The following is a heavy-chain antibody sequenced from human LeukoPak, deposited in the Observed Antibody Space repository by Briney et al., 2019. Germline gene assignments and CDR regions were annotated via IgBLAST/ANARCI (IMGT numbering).Heavy chain of an antibody. Sequence: ASVKVSSKASGYTFTSYDINWLRQATGQGLEWMGWGNPNSGHTGYAQKFQGRVTMTRNTSITTAYMELSSLTSEDTAVYYCARGAPGSYCSGGSCPYFDYWGQGTLVSVSS. V-gene: IGHV1-8*01. CDR1: GYTFTSYD. J-gene: IGHJ4*02. CDR2: GNPNSGHT. D-gene: IGHD2-15*01. CDR3: ARGAPGSYCSGGSCPYFDY.